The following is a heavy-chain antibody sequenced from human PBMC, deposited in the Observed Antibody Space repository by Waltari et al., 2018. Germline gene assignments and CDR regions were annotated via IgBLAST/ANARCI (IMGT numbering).Heavy chain of an antibody. Sequence: EVQLVQSGAEVKKPGESLKISCKGSGYSFTSYWIGWVRQMPGKGLELMGIIYPGDSDTRYSPSFQGQVTISADKSISTAYLQWSSLKASDTAMYYCARARGPRELAVIGYYYYMDVWGKGTTVTVSS. CDR1: GYSFTSYW. J-gene: IGHJ6*03. CDR2: IYPGDSDT. D-gene: IGHD3-10*01. CDR3: ARARGPRELAVIGYYYYMDV. V-gene: IGHV5-51*03.